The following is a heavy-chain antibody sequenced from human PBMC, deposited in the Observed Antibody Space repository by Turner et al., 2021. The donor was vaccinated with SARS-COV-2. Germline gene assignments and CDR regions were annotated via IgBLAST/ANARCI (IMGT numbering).Heavy chain of an antibody. Sequence: LQLQESAPGLVKLSETLSLTCTVSGGPISSSSYYWGWIRQPPGKGLEWIGNIYCGGINYYHPYLKRRVITSVDTSKNHSSLKLSAVTAAEAAVYYCARLMDTAMDYYGMDVWGQGTPVTVSS. CDR3: ARLMDTAMDYYGMDV. J-gene: IGHJ6*02. CDR2: IYCGGIN. V-gene: IGHV4-39*02. CDR1: GGPISSSSYY. D-gene: IGHD5-18*01.